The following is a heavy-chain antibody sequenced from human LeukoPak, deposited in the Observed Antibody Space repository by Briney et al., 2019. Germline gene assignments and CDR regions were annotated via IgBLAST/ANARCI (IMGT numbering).Heavy chain of an antibody. V-gene: IGHV3-43*02. Sequence: GGSLRLSCAASGFTFDDYAMHWVRQAPGKGLEWVSLISGDGGSTYYADSVKGRFTISRDNSKNSLYLQMNSLRTEDTALYYCAKHTHGFYDILTGEDAFDIWGQGTMLTVSS. CDR3: AKHTHGFYDILTGEDAFDI. CDR1: GFTFDDYA. CDR2: ISGDGGST. D-gene: IGHD3-9*01. J-gene: IGHJ3*02.